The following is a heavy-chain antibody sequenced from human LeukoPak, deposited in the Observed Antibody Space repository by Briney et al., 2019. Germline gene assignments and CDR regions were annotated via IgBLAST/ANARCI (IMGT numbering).Heavy chain of an antibody. CDR3: ARYIPMVRGVIVGWFDP. CDR1: GYTFTSYA. CDR2: INTNTGNA. D-gene: IGHD3-10*01. Sequence: ASVKVSCKASGYTFTSYAMNWVRQAPGQGLEWMGWINTNTGNATYAQGFTGRFVFSLDTSVSTAYLQISSLKAEDTAVYYCARYIPMVRGVIVGWFDPWGQGTLVTVSS. J-gene: IGHJ5*02. V-gene: IGHV7-4-1*02.